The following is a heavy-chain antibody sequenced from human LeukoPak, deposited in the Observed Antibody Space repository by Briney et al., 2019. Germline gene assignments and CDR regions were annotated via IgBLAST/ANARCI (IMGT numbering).Heavy chain of an antibody. CDR1: GFTFTFYS. Sequence: PGGSLRLSCAASGFTFTFYSMNWVRQAPGKGLEWISAISSLGRSYKYYADSVKGRFTISRDDAKNSLYLQMNSLRADDTAVYYCAREAIYYDSSGFPVDYWGQGTLVTVSS. D-gene: IGHD3-22*01. V-gene: IGHV3-21*01. CDR3: AREAIYYDSSGFPVDY. CDR2: ISSLGRSYK. J-gene: IGHJ4*02.